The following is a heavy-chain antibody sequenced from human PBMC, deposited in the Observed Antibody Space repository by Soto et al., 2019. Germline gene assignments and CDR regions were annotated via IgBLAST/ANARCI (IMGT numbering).Heavy chain of an antibody. Sequence: GGSLRLSCAASGFTFSSYAMGWVRQAPGTGLEWVSVIDGSGGDISLADSVKGRFTISRDNSKNTLYLQMNSLRAEDTAVYYCAKNHRIAAAGIFDYWGQGTLVTVSS. D-gene: IGHD6-13*01. CDR1: GFTFSSYA. J-gene: IGHJ4*02. CDR3: AKNHRIAAAGIFDY. CDR2: IDGSGGDI. V-gene: IGHV3-23*01.